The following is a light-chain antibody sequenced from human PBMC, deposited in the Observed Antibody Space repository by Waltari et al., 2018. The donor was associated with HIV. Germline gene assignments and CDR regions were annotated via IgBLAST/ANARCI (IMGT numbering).Light chain of an antibody. V-gene: IGLV2-14*01. CDR1: SSDVGGYNY. J-gene: IGLJ2*01. Sequence: QSALTQPASVSGSPGQSITISCTGTSSDVGGYNYVSWYQQPPGKAPKLMIYDVSKRPSGIPERFPGSNAGNTATLTISGTQAVDEADYYCQAWDSSAVVFGGGTKLTVL. CDR2: DVS. CDR3: QAWDSSAVV.